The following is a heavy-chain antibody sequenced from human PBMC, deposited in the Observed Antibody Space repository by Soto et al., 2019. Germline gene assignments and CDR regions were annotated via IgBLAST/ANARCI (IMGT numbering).Heavy chain of an antibody. CDR3: AKVKNGYYYYGMHV. J-gene: IGHJ6*02. CDR1: GFTFSSYA. CDR2: VSGSGGST. D-gene: IGHD2-8*01. Sequence: GGSLRLSCAASGFTFSSYAMSWVRQAPGKGLEWVSAVSGSGGSTYYADSVKGRFTISRDNSKNTLYLQMNSLRAEDTAIYYCAKVKNGYYYYGMHVWGQGTTVTVSS. V-gene: IGHV3-23*01.